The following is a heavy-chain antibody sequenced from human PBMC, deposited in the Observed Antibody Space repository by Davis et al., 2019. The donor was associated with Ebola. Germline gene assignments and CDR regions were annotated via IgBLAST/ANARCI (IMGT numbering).Heavy chain of an antibody. D-gene: IGHD5-12*01. Sequence: ASVKVSCKASGYTFTSYGISWVRQAPGQGLQWMGWISAYNGNTNYAQKPQGRVTMTTNTSTSTAYMELRSLRSDDTAVYYCARGIGGYDSEYYYYYMDVWGKGTTVTVSS. CDR3: ARGIGGYDSEYYYYYMDV. CDR1: GYTFTSYG. J-gene: IGHJ6*03. V-gene: IGHV1-18*04. CDR2: ISAYNGNT.